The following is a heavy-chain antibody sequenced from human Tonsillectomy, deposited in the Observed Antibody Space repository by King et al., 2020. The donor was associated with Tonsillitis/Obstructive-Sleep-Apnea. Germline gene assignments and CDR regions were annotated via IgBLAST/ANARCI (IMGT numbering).Heavy chain of an antibody. CDR1: GFTFSNYA. CDR3: ARLGVEGVITDY. J-gene: IGHJ4*02. D-gene: IGHD3-10*01. Sequence: VQLVESGGGLVQPGGSLRVSCAASGFTFSNYAMNWVRQAPGKGLEWISYISSSSPIFYAESVKGRFTISRDNAKNSLNLQMNSLRDEDTAVYYCARLGVEGVITDYWGQGTLVTVS. V-gene: IGHV3-48*02. CDR2: ISSSSPI.